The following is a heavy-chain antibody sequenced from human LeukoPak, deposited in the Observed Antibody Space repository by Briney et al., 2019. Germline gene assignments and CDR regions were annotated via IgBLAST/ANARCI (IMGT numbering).Heavy chain of an antibody. CDR3: ARSGRFLAWLSSMADY. V-gene: IGHV1-2*02. CDR1: GYTFTGYY. CDR2: INPNSGGT. J-gene: IGHJ4*02. Sequence: ASVKVCCKASGYTFTGYYMHWVRQAPGQGLEWMGWINPNSGGTNYAQKLQGRVTMTTDTSTSTAYMELRSLRSDDTAVYYCARSGRFLAWLSSMADYWGQGTLVTVSS. D-gene: IGHD3-3*01.